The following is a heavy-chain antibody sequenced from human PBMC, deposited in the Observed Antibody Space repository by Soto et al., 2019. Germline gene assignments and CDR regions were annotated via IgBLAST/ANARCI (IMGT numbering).Heavy chain of an antibody. D-gene: IGHD2-2*01. CDR3: AKDSGYQLPDNYFYYGLDV. Sequence: PGGSRRLSGASSGFTFTSHAMHWVRQTPGKGLECVAAISYDEIYKKYASSVKGRFTVSRDNVKNTLSLQMTSLRPEDTAVYYCAKDSGYQLPDNYFYYGLDVWGQGTTVTVS. CDR1: GFTFTSHA. J-gene: IGHJ6*02. V-gene: IGHV3-30*18. CDR2: ISYDEIYK.